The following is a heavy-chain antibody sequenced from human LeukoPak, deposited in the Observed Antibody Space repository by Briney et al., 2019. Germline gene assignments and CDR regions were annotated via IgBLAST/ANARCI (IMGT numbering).Heavy chain of an antibody. CDR2: INHSGST. CDR1: GGSFSGYY. D-gene: IGHD3-16*02. V-gene: IGHV4-34*01. Sequence: PSETLSLTCAVYGGSFSGYYWSWIRQPPGKGLEWIGEINHSGSTNYNPSLKSRVTISVDTSKNQFSLKLSSVTAADTAVYYCARFFVMITLGELSPNLSYFDYWGQGTLVTVSS. J-gene: IGHJ4*02. CDR3: ARFFVMITLGELSPNLSYFDY.